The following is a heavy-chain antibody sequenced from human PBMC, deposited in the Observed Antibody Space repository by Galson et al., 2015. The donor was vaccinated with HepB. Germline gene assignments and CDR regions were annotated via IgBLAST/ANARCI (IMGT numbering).Heavy chain of an antibody. J-gene: IGHJ5*02. Sequence: SVKVSCKASGYTFTSYYMHWVRQAPGQGLEWMGIINPSGGSTSYAQKFQGRVTMTRDTSTSTVYMELSSLRSEDTAVYYCARDYRSGTRISNWFDPWGQGTLVTVSS. V-gene: IGHV1-46*03. CDR2: INPSGGST. CDR1: GYTFTSYY. CDR3: ARDYRSGTRISNWFDP. D-gene: IGHD1-1*01.